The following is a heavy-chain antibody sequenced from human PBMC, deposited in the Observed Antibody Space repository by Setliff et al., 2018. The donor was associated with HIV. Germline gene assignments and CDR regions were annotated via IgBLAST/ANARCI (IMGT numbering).Heavy chain of an antibody. CDR2: IKQDGSEK. D-gene: IGHD3-16*01. J-gene: IGHJ4*02. CDR3: ATRRGGGRHYFDY. CDR1: GFTFSDNW. Sequence: GGSLRLSCAASGFTFSDNWMSWVRQAPGKGLERVATIKQDGSEKYYVDSVKGRFTISRDNGKNSLSLQMNSLRAEDTAVYYCATRRGGGRHYFDYWGQGSLVTVSS. V-gene: IGHV3-7*01.